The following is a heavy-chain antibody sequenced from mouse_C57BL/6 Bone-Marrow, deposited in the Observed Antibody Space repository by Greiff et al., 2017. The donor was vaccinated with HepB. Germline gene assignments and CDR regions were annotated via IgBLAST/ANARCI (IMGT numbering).Heavy chain of an antibody. CDR1: GFTFSSYG. Sequence: EVQLQESGGDLVKPGGSLKLSCAASGFTFSSYGMSWVRQTPDQRLEWVATISSGGSYTYYPDSVKGRFTISRDNAKNTLYLQMSSLKSEDTAMYYCARHGGWLPYFSFDYWGQGTTLTVSS. D-gene: IGHD2-3*01. CDR2: ISSGGSYT. CDR3: ARHGGWLPYFSFDY. V-gene: IGHV5-6*01. J-gene: IGHJ2*01.